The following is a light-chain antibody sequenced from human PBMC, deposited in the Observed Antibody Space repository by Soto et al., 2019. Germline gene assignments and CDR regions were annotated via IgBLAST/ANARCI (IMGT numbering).Light chain of an antibody. J-gene: IGLJ1*01. CDR3: SSFTSRHTYV. CDR2: DVR. CDR1: SSDVGAYNY. Sequence: QSALAQPASVSGSPGQSITISCTGTSSDVGAYNYVSWYQQNPGKAPKLLIYDVRYRPSGVSNRFSCSKSGNTAYLTISGLQADDEADYYCSSFTSRHTYVFGSGTKVTVL. V-gene: IGLV2-14*01.